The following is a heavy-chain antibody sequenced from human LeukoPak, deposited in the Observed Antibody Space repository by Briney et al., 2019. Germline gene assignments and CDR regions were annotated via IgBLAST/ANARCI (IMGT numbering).Heavy chain of an antibody. J-gene: IGHJ3*02. CDR2: ISWNSGSI. CDR3: AKDIGPRGYYYDSSGFPLDAFDI. CDR1: GFTFDDYA. Sequence: GRSLRLSCAASGFTFDDYAMHWVRQAPGKGLEWVSGISWNSGSIGYADSVRGRFAISRDNAKNSLYLQMNSLRAEDTALYYCAKDIGPRGYYYDSSGFPLDAFDIWGQGTIVTVSS. D-gene: IGHD3-22*01. V-gene: IGHV3-9*01.